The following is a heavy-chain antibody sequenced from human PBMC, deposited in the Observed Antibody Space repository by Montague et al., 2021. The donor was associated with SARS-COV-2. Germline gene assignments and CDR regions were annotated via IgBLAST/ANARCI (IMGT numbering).Heavy chain of an antibody. CDR3: ARGHRAHDMDV. CDR2: TYYRSNWYN. V-gene: IGHV6-1*01. CDR1: GDSVSHNRVA. J-gene: IGHJ6*02. Sequence: CAISGDSVSHNRVAWTWFRQSPSRGLEWLGRTYYRSNWYNDYATSVRGRITVNPDTSKNQFSLQLNSVTPDDTAVYYCARGHRAHDMDVWGHGTAVTVSS.